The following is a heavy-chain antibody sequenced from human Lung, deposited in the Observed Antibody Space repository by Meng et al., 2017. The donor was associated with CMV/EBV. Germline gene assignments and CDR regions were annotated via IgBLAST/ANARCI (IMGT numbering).Heavy chain of an antibody. CDR1: GGTFSSYS. Sequence: GGSXRLXCAVSGGTFSSYSMNWVRQAPGKGLEWVSSISSSSSYIYYADSVKGRFTISRDNAKNSLYLQMNSLRAEDTAVYYCARDGRGSRATRYVDYFDYWXQGTXVTVYS. J-gene: IGHJ4*02. V-gene: IGHV3-21*01. D-gene: IGHD2-2*01. CDR3: ARDGRGSRATRYVDYFDY. CDR2: ISSSSSYI.